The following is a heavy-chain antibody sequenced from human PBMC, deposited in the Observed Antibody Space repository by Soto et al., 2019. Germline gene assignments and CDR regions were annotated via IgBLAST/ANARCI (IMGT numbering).Heavy chain of an antibody. V-gene: IGHV4-34*01. CDR2: INHSGST. CDR1: GESFSVYF. Sequence: SETLSLACAAYGESFSVYFWGWICQPPGKGLEWIGEINHSGSTNYNPSLKSRVTISVDTSKNQFSLKLSSVTAADTAVYYCARSGVVIRYFDYWGQGTLVTVSS. J-gene: IGHJ4*02. D-gene: IGHD3-3*01. CDR3: ARSGVVIRYFDY.